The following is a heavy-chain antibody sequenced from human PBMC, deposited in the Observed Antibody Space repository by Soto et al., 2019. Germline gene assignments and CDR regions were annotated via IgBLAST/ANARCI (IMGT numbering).Heavy chain of an antibody. CDR1: GGTFSNYA. V-gene: IGHV1-69*04. D-gene: IGHD6-13*01. CDR3: ARERGIAYHFDY. Sequence: QVQLVQSGAEVKKPGSSVKFSCKASGGTFSNYAVSWVRQAPGQGLEWMGRIIPILGIAHHAQKFRGRVTRTADTSTSTAYMELSSLRSEDTAVYYCARERGIAYHFDYWGQGTMVTVSS. J-gene: IGHJ4*02. CDR2: IIPILGIA.